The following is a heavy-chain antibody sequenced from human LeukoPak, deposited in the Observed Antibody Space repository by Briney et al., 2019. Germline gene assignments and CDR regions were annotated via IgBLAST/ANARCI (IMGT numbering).Heavy chain of an antibody. V-gene: IGHV3-53*04. CDR3: ARVDTSLSYKFDF. Sequence: PAQSLTLSCPASGFTLSTNCIICVRQPPRKWMECVSVIYNTGRTYNADSVKGRFTIYRHNSKNTVYLQMNNLRDEDTATYYCARVDTSLSYKFDFWGQGTLVSVSS. CDR1: GFTLSTNC. J-gene: IGHJ4*02. D-gene: IGHD5-18*01. CDR2: IYNTGRT.